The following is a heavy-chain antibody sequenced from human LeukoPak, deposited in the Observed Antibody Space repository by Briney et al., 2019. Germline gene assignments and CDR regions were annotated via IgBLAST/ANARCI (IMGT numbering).Heavy chain of an antibody. CDR2: IKTSGST. V-gene: IGHV4-4*07. Sequence: PSETLSLTCTVSGASISTYYWSWIRQPVGKGLEWIGHIKTSGSTHYNPSLRSRVSMSVDTSKNQFSLKLSSVTAADTAVYYCARRFRKYYYDSSGYYSSWFDPWGQGTLVTVSS. J-gene: IGHJ5*02. CDR1: GASISTYY. D-gene: IGHD3-22*01. CDR3: ARRFRKYYYDSSGYYSSWFDP.